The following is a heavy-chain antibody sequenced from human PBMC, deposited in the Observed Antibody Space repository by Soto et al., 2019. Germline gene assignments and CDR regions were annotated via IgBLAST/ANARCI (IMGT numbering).Heavy chain of an antibody. V-gene: IGHV5-10-1*01. Sequence: PXDSLTISCKGSGYSFTSYWISLVGQMRGKGLEWMGRIDPSDSYTNYSPSFQGHVTISADKSISTAYLQWSSLKASDTAMYYCARHPQRYYYDSSGYGVDFDYWGQGTLVTVSS. CDR3: ARHPQRYYYDSSGYGVDFDY. CDR2: IDPSDSYT. J-gene: IGHJ4*02. D-gene: IGHD3-22*01. CDR1: GYSFTSYW.